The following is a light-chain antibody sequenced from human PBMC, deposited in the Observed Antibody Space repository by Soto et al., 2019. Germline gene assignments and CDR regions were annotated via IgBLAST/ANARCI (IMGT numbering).Light chain of an antibody. CDR1: RSSIGSNS. CDR3: AAWDDSLSGWV. CDR2: YND. Sequence: QAVVTQPPSASGTPGQRVTISCSGSRSSIGSNSVYWYQQLPGTAPKLLISYNDQRPSGVPARFSGSKSGTSASLAISGLRAEDEDDYYCAAWDDSLSGWVFGGGTKLTVL. J-gene: IGLJ3*02. V-gene: IGLV1-47*02.